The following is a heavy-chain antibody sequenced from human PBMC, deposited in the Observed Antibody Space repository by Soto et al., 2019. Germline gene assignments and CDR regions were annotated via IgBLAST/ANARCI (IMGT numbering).Heavy chain of an antibody. CDR3: SGGGDYEGGAFDI. D-gene: IGHD4-17*01. CDR1: GGSFSGYY. CDR2: INHSGST. J-gene: IGHJ3*02. V-gene: IGHV4-34*01. Sequence: SETLSLTCAVYGGSFSGYYWSWIRQPPGKGLEWIGEINHSGSTNYNPSLKSRVTISVDTSKNQFSLKLSSVTAADTAVYYCSGGGDYEGGAFDIWGQGTMVTVSS.